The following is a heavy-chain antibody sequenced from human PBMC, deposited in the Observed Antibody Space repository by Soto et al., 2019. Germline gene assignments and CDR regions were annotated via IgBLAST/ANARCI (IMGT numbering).Heavy chain of an antibody. Sequence: EVQLVESGGGLIQPGGSLRLSCAASGFTVSSNYMSWVRQAPGTGLGWVSVIYSGGSKYYAGSVKGRFTISRDNSKNTLYLQMNSLRAEDTAVYYCARGGGIIAARRAFDYCGQGTLVTVSS. CDR1: GFTVSSNY. CDR2: IYSGGSK. D-gene: IGHD6-6*01. CDR3: ARGGGIIAARRAFDY. V-gene: IGHV3-53*01. J-gene: IGHJ4*02.